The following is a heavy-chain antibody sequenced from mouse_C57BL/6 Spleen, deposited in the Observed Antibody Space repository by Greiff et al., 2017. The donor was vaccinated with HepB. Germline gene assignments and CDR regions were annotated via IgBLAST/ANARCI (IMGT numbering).Heavy chain of an antibody. CDR3: ARMLRGAYYSNYVAMDY. CDR1: GYTFTDYN. Sequence: EVQLQESGPELVKPGASVKMSCKASGYTFTDYNMHWVKQSHGKSLEWIGYINPNNGGTSYNQKFKGKATLTVNKSSSTAYMELRSLTSEDSAVYYCARMLRGAYYSNYVAMDYWGQGTSVTVSS. CDR2: INPNNGGT. D-gene: IGHD2-5*01. V-gene: IGHV1-22*01. J-gene: IGHJ4*01.